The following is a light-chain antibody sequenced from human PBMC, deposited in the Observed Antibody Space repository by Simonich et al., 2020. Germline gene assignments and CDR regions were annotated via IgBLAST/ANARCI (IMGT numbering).Light chain of an antibody. CDR2: DVS. Sequence: QSALPQPASVSGSPGQSITISCTGTSSDVGGYNYGSWHKPHPGKAPKLMIYDVSKRPSGVSNRFSGSKSGNTASLTISGLQAEDEADYYCSSYTSSSTWVFGGGTKLTVL. CDR3: SSYTSSSTWV. CDR1: SSDVGGYNY. J-gene: IGLJ3*02. V-gene: IGLV2-14*03.